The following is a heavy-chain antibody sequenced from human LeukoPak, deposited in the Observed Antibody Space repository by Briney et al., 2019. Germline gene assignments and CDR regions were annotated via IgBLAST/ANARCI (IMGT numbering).Heavy chain of an antibody. Sequence: ASVKVSCKASGGTFSSYAISWVRQAPGQGLEWMGGIIPIFGTANYAQKFQGRVTITADKSTSTAYMELSSLRSEDTAVYYCASSYYYGSGSYDWFDPWGQGTLVTVSS. D-gene: IGHD3-10*01. V-gene: IGHV1-69*06. CDR3: ASSYYYGSGSYDWFDP. J-gene: IGHJ5*02. CDR1: GGTFSSYA. CDR2: IIPIFGTA.